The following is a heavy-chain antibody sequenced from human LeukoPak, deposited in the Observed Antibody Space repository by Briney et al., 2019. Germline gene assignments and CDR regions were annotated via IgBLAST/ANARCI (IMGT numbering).Heavy chain of an antibody. CDR2: IYPKSGGT. J-gene: IGHJ3*02. CDR3: VRDGYSGGAFDI. Sequence: SVKVSCXASGYTFTGHYMHWVRQAPGQGLEWMGWIYPKSGGTNYAQKFQSRVTMTRDTSITTAFMELNILKSDDTAVYYCVRDGYSGGAFDIWGQGTMVTVSS. CDR1: GYTFTGHY. V-gene: IGHV1-2*02. D-gene: IGHD5-12*01.